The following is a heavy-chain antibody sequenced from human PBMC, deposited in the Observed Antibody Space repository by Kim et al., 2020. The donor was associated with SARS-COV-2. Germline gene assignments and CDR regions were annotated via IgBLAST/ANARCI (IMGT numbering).Heavy chain of an antibody. CDR1: GGSMNSRSYY. Sequence: SETLSLTCSVSGGSMNSRSYYWGWVRQPPGEGLEWIGSFYYSGSSYYNPSLKSRVTISGDTSKNQFSLKVTSVTAADTAVYYCARTTVTSTYFFDYWGQGILVTVSS. J-gene: IGHJ4*02. D-gene: IGHD4-17*01. CDR3: ARTTVTSTYFFDY. CDR2: FYYSGSS. V-gene: IGHV4-39*01.